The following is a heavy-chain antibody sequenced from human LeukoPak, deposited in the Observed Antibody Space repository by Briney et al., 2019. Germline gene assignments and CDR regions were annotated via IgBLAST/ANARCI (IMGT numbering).Heavy chain of an antibody. CDR2: ISSSSSYT. CDR3: ATTPGSKHGPDY. D-gene: IGHD2-21*01. V-gene: IGHV3-21*05. CDR1: GFTFSSYA. Sequence: GGSLRLSCAASGFTFSSYAMSWVRQAPGKGLEWVSYISSSSSYTNYADSVKGRFTISRDNAKSSLYLQMNSLRAEDTAVYYCATTPGSKHGPDYWGQGTLVTVSS. J-gene: IGHJ4*02.